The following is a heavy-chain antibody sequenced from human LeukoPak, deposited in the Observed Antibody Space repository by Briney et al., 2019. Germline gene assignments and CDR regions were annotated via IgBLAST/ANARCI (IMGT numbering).Heavy chain of an antibody. Sequence: PGGSLRLSCAASGFTFSSSAMNWVRQAPGKGLEWVSGITPSGHTYYAASVQGRFTIHRDNSKNTLYLQMNRLGAEDTAIYYCGQDWAWGAFGHWGQGTLVTVSS. CDR3: GQDWAWGAFGH. V-gene: IGHV3-23*01. J-gene: IGHJ4*02. CDR1: GFTFSSSA. CDR2: ITPSGHT. D-gene: IGHD4/OR15-4a*01.